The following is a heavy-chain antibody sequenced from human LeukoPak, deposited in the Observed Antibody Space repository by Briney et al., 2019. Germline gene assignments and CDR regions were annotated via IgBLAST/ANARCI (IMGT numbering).Heavy chain of an antibody. Sequence: PGGSLRLSCAASGFTFSNAWMSWVRQAPGKGLEWVGRIKSKTDGGTTDYAAPVKGRFTISRDDSKNTLYLQMNSLRAEDTAVYYCAREIRGYSYFDYWGQGTLVTVSS. CDR3: AREIRGYSYFDY. J-gene: IGHJ4*02. CDR2: IKSKTDGGTT. D-gene: IGHD1-26*01. CDR1: GFTFSNAW. V-gene: IGHV3-15*01.